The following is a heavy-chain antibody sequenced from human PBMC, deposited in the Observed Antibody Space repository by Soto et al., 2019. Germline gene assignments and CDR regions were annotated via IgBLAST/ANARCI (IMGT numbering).Heavy chain of an antibody. D-gene: IGHD5-12*01. Sequence: ASVKVSCKASGYTFTCYGISWVRQAPGQGLEWMGWISAYNGNTNYAQKLQGRVTMTTDTSTSTAYMELRSLRSDDTAVYYCASGYDSGLMTSFDYWGQGTLVTVSS. J-gene: IGHJ4*02. V-gene: IGHV1-18*01. CDR2: ISAYNGNT. CDR1: GYTFTCYG. CDR3: ASGYDSGLMTSFDY.